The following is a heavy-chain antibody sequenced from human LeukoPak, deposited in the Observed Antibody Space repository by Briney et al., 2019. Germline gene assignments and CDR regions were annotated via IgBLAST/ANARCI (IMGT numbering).Heavy chain of an antibody. D-gene: IGHD3-10*01. CDR3: ARDFTMVRGVPYFDY. CDR2: VNHSGST. V-gene: IGHV4-34*01. J-gene: IGHJ4*02. Sequence: SETLSLTCAVYGGSFSGYYWSWIRQPPGKGLEWIGEVNHSGSTNYNPSLKSRVTISVDTSKNQFSLKLSSVTAADTAVYYCARDFTMVRGVPYFDYWGQGTLVTVSS. CDR1: GGSFSGYY.